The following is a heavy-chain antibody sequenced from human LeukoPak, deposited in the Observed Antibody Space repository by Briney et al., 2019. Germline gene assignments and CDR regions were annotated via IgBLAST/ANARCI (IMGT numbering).Heavy chain of an antibody. V-gene: IGHV4-39*01. CDR1: GGSISSYY. CDR2: IYNSGIT. Sequence: SETLSLTCTVSGGSISSYYWGWIRQPPGKGLEWIGSIYNSGITYYNPSLKSRVTMSVDTSKNQFSLKLSSVTATDTAVYYCARRMESADYWGQGTLVTVSS. D-gene: IGHD1-1*01. CDR3: ARRMESADY. J-gene: IGHJ4*02.